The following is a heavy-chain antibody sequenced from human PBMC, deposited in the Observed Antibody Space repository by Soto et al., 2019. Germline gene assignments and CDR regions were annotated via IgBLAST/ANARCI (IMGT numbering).Heavy chain of an antibody. V-gene: IGHV3-11*01. CDR3: ARERYCSGGNYLEAFYL. Sequence: QVQLVESGGGLVKPGGSLRLSCAASGFTFSDYYMRWIRQAPGKGLEWVAYIGTIGSTIYYADSVKGRFTISRDNDKNSLYLQMYSLRAEDTAVYYCARERYCSGGNYLEAFYLWGQGTTVPVSS. D-gene: IGHD2-15*01. CDR1: GFTFSDYY. CDR2: IGTIGSTI. J-gene: IGHJ6*02.